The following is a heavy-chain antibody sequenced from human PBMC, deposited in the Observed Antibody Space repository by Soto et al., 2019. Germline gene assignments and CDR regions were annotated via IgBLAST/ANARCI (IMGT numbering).Heavy chain of an antibody. J-gene: IGHJ4*02. CDR2: INDDGSST. Sequence: GGSLRLSCAASGFTFSMYWMHWVRQVPGKGPEWVSRINDDGSSTNYADSLKGRFTISRDNAKNTLYLQMNDLRAEDTAVYYCTRGPRSTSTGTGAFWGQGTRVTVSS. CDR1: GFTFSMYW. CDR3: TRGPRSTSTGTGAF. D-gene: IGHD1-1*01. V-gene: IGHV3-74*01.